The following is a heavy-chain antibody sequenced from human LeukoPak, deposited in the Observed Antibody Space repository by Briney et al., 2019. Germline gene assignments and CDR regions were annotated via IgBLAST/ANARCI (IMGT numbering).Heavy chain of an antibody. V-gene: IGHV1-46*01. Sequence: GASVKVSCKASGYTFTSYYMHWVRQAPGQGLEWMGIINPSGGSTSYAQKFQGRVTMTRDTSTSTVYMELSSLRSEDTAVYYCARRLSGSYSRLNWFDPWGQGTLVTVSS. CDR3: ARRLSGSYSRLNWFDP. J-gene: IGHJ5*02. CDR1: GYTFTSYY. CDR2: INPSGGST. D-gene: IGHD1-26*01.